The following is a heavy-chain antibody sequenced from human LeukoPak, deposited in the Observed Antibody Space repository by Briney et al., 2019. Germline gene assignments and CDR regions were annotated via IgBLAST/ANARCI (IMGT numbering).Heavy chain of an antibody. J-gene: IGHJ4*02. CDR2: IYYSGST. V-gene: IGHV4-59*01. CDR1: GASITSYY. Sequence: SETLSLTXAVSGASITSYYWSWIRQPLGKGLEWIGYIYYSGSTNYNPSLKSRVTMSVDTSKNEFSLKLSSVTTADTAVYYCATRRIAVAAPFDYWGQGTLVTVSS. D-gene: IGHD6-19*01. CDR3: ATRRIAVAAPFDY.